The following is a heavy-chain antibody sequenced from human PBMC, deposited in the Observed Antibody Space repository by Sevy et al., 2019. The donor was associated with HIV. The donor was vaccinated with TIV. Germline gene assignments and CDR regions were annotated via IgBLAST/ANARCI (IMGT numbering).Heavy chain of an antibody. D-gene: IGHD3-10*01. CDR3: ARDGARITMVQGVIAYYHGMDV. J-gene: IGHJ6*02. V-gene: IGHV3-21*01. CDR2: ISSSSNYI. CDR1: GFTFSTYS. Sequence: GGSLRLSCAASGFTFSTYSMNWVRQAPGKGLEWVSSISSSSNYIYYADSVKGRFTISRDNAKNSLYLQMNSLRAEDTALYYYARDGARITMVQGVIAYYHGMDVWGQGTTVTVSS.